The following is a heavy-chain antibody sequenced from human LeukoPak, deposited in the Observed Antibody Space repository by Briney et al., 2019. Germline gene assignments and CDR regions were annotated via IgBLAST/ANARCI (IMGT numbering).Heavy chain of an antibody. V-gene: IGHV4-59*08. Sequence: SETLSLTCSVSGGPVSSYYWSWIRQSPGKGLEWIGYIHNSGRTNYNPSLKSRVTGFVDTSKNQVSLRLSSVTAADTAVYYCARHGTISSESYFDYWGQGALVTVSS. J-gene: IGHJ4*02. CDR1: GGPVSSYY. D-gene: IGHD1-14*01. CDR3: ARHGTISSESYFDY. CDR2: IHNSGRT.